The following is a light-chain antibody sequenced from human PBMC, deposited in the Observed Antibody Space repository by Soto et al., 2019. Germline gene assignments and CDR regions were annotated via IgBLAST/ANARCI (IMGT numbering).Light chain of an antibody. CDR2: EVS. J-gene: IGLJ1*01. Sequence: QSVLTQPPSASGSPGQSVTISCTGTSSEVGGYNYVSWYQQHPGKAPKLMIYEVSKRPSGVPDRFSGSKSGNTASLTVSGLQAEDEADYYCSSYAGSNNPYVFGTGTQLTVL. V-gene: IGLV2-8*01. CDR1: SSEVGGYNY. CDR3: SSYAGSNNPYV.